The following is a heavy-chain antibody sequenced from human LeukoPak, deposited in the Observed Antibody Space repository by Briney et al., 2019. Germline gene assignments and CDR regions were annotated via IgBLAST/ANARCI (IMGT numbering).Heavy chain of an antibody. J-gene: IGHJ4*02. CDR1: EYTFTSYY. Sequence: ASVKVSCKASEYTFTSYYMYWVRQAPGQGLEWMGVINPSAGSTTYAQKFQGRVTITRDTSTSTVFMELRSLTSEDPRVYYCARDATSYRDTIGYWGQRTLVTVSS. D-gene: IGHD3-16*02. CDR2: INPSAGST. V-gene: IGHV1-46*01. CDR3: ARDATSYRDTIGY.